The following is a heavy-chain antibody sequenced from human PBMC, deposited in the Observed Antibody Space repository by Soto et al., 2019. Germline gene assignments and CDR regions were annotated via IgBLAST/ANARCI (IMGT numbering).Heavy chain of an antibody. V-gene: IGHV4-31*03. J-gene: IGHJ3*02. D-gene: IGHD3-22*01. Sequence: LSLTCTVSGGSISSGGYYWSWIRQHPGKGLEWIGYIYYSGSTYYNPSLKSRVTISVDTSKNQFSLKLSSVTAADTAVYYCARRRAYYYDSSGYYLPYDAFDIWGQGTMVTVSS. CDR2: IYYSGST. CDR3: ARRRAYYYDSSGYYLPYDAFDI. CDR1: GGSISSGGYY.